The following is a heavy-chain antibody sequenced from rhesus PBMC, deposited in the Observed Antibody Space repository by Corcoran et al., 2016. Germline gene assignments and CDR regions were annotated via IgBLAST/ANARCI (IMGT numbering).Heavy chain of an antibody. D-gene: IGHD1-44*02. Sequence: QVQLQESGPGLVKPSETLSLTCAVSGGSISRNNWSWIRQSLGEVREWVGYIYGGSRSTDSNPTLKSRDTSSTDTSTSQCSLKLSSVTAADTAVYSCARGPRSHTSLDVWGRGVLVTVSS. V-gene: IGHV4-160*01. CDR2: IYGGSRST. CDR1: GGSISRNN. J-gene: IGHJ5-2*02. CDR3: ARGPRSHTSLDV.